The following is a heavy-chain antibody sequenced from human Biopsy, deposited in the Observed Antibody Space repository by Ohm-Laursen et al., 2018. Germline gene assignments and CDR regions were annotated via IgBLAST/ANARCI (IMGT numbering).Heavy chain of an antibody. CDR1: GFTFSSYA. CDR2: ISGSGAST. CDR3: ARRGWGSGSSPFDY. V-gene: IGHV3-23*01. D-gene: IGHD3-10*01. J-gene: IGHJ4*02. Sequence: GSLRLSCSASGFTFSSYAVSWVRQAPGKGLEWVSVISGSGASTDSADSVKGRLTISRDNSKNTLYLQMNSLRAEDTAVYYCARRGWGSGSSPFDYWGQGTLVTVSS.